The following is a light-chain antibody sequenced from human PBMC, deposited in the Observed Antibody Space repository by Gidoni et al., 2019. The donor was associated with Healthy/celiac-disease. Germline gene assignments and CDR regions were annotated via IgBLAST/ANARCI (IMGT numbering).Light chain of an antibody. J-gene: IGKJ4*01. CDR3: QQYNNWPLT. CDR2: GAS. CDR1: QSVSSN. V-gene: IGKV3-15*01. Sequence: EIVMTQSPATLSVSPGERATLSCRASQSVSSNLAWYQQKPGQAPRLLIYGASTRATGIPARFSGSGSGTEFTLTISSLQSEDFAVYSCQQYNNWPLTFXGXTKVEIK.